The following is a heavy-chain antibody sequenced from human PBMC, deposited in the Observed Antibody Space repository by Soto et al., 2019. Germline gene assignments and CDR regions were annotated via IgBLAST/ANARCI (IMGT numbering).Heavy chain of an antibody. J-gene: IGHJ6*02. CDR2: IIPIFGTA. V-gene: IGHV1-69*13. CDR1: GGTFSSYA. CDR3: GIACSGGSFTHLGFGMDV. Sequence: SVKVSCEASGGTFSSYAISWVRQAPGQGLEWMGGIIPIFGTANYAQKFQGRVTITADESTSTAYMELSSLRSEDTAVYYYGIACSGGSFTHLGFGMDVWGQGTTVTVSS. D-gene: IGHD2-15*01.